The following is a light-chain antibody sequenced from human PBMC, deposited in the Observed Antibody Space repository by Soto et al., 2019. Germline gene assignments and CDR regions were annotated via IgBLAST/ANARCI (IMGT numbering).Light chain of an antibody. CDR2: EVN. CDR3: SAYTSDSTLV. V-gene: IGLV2-14*01. CDR1: STDVGGYNY. J-gene: IGLJ3*02. Sequence: QSALTQPASVSGSPGQSIAISCTGTSTDVGGYNYVSWYQHHPGKAPKLMIYEVNNRPSGVSNRFSGAKSGNTASLIISGLQAEDEADYYCSAYTSDSTLVFGGGTKLTVL.